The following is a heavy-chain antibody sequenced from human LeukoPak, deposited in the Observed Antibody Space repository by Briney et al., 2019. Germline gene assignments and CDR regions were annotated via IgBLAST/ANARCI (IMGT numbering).Heavy chain of an antibody. CDR2: INPSGGST. CDR3: ARHRDRAGYSYGYGY. J-gene: IGHJ4*02. CDR1: GYTFTSYY. D-gene: IGHD5-18*01. V-gene: IGHV1-46*01. Sequence: GASVKVSCKASGYTFTSYYMHWVRQAPGQGLEWMGIINPSGGSTSYAQKFQGRVTMTRDTSTSTAYMELSSLRSDDTAVYYCARHRDRAGYSYGYGYWGQGTLVTVSS.